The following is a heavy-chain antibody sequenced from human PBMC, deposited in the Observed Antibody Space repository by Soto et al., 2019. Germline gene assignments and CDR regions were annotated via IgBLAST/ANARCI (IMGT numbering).Heavy chain of an antibody. V-gene: IGHV3-23*01. CDR3: AKDRGPYCSGGICYPPSWFDP. CDR1: GFIFGNYA. Sequence: EEQLLESGGDFVQPGGSLRLSCVGSGFIFGNYAMSWVRQAPGKGLEWFSSITGSDGRTYYADSVKGRFTISRDNPKTTLYLQMNNLRAEDTAMFYCAKDRGPYCSGGICYPPSWFDPWGQGTLVTVSS. CDR2: ITGSDGRT. J-gene: IGHJ5*02. D-gene: IGHD2-15*01.